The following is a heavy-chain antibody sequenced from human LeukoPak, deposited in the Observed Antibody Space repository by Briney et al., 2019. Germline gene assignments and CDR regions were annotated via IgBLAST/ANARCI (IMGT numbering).Heavy chain of an antibody. CDR3: ARSPDTATFDP. Sequence: KFQGRVTITRDTSASTAYMELSSLRSGDTAVYYCARSPDTATFDPWGQGTLVTVSS. J-gene: IGHJ5*02. D-gene: IGHD5-18*01. V-gene: IGHV1-3*01.